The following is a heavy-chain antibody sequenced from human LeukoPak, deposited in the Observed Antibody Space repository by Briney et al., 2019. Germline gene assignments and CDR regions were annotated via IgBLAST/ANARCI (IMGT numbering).Heavy chain of an antibody. CDR3: ARDLSSRGWFDY. J-gene: IGHJ4*02. V-gene: IGHV3-53*01. CDR2: IYSGGST. CDR1: GFTVSSNY. D-gene: IGHD6-19*01. Sequence: PGGSLRLSCAASGFTVSSNYMSWVRQAPGKGLEWVSVIYSGGSTYYADSVKGRFTISRDNSKNTLYLQMDSLRAEDTAVYYCARDLSSRGWFDYWGQGTLVTVSS.